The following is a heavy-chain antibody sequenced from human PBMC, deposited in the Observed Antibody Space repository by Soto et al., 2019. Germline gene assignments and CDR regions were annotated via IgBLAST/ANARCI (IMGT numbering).Heavy chain of an antibody. Sequence: QVQLVQSGAEVKKPGASVKVSCKTSGYTFTNYGVSWVRQAPGQGLEWMGWISAQNGNRDYAQKFQGRVTMTTDTSTSTAYMELGKLRSDDAAVYYCARPVTSPDHLDIWGRGTMVTVSS. CDR1: GYTFTNYG. CDR3: ARPVTSPDHLDI. D-gene: IGHD4-4*01. CDR2: ISAQNGNR. V-gene: IGHV1-18*01. J-gene: IGHJ3*02.